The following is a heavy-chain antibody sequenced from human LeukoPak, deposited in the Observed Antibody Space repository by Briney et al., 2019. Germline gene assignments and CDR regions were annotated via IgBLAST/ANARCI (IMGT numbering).Heavy chain of an antibody. D-gene: IGHD3-10*01. CDR2: IYYSGST. V-gene: IGHV4-39*02. Sequence: NTSETLSLTCTVSGGSISSSSYYWGWIRQPPGKGLEWIGSIYYSGSTYYNPSLKSRVTISVDTSKNQFSLKLSSVTAADTAVYYCARDRGYYCYYMDVWGKGTTVTVSS. CDR1: GGSISSSSYY. CDR3: ARDRGYYCYYMDV. J-gene: IGHJ6*03.